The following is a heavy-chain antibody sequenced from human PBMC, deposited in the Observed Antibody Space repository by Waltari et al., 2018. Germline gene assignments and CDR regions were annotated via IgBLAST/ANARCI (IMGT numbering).Heavy chain of an antibody. CDR3: ARTTVTREGMDV. J-gene: IGHJ6*02. V-gene: IGHV3-21*01. CDR1: GFTFSSYS. D-gene: IGHD4-4*01. CDR2: ISSSSSYI. Sequence: EVQLLDSGGGLVQPGGSLRLSCAASGFTFSSYSMNWVRQAPGKGLEWVSSISSSSSYIYYADSVKGRFTISRDNAKNSLYLQMNSLRAEDTAVYYCARTTVTREGMDVWGQGTTVTVSS.